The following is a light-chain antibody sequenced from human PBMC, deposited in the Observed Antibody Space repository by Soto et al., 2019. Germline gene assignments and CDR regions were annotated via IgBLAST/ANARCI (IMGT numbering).Light chain of an antibody. CDR1: QSLIYSDGNTY. V-gene: IGKV2-30*01. J-gene: IGKJ2*01. Sequence: DVVMTQSPLSLPVTLGQPASISCRSSQSLIYSDGNTYLNWFQQRPGQSTRRLIYKVSNRDSGAPDRFSGSGSGTDFTLKISRVEAEDVGVYYCMQGTRLYTFGQGTKLEI. CDR2: KVS. CDR3: MQGTRLYT.